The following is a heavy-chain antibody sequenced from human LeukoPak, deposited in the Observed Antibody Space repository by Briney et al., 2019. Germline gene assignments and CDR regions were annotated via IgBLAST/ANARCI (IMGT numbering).Heavy chain of an antibody. CDR3: AKDLGSSGWYIDY. CDR1: GGSISSSNW. Sequence: SGTLSLTCAVSGGSISSSNWWSWVRQPPGKGLEWIGEIYHSGSTNYNPSLKSRVTISVDKSKNQFSLKLSSVTAADTAVYYCAKDLGSSGWYIDYWGQGTLVTVSS. V-gene: IGHV4-4*02. J-gene: IGHJ4*02. D-gene: IGHD6-19*01. CDR2: IYHSGST.